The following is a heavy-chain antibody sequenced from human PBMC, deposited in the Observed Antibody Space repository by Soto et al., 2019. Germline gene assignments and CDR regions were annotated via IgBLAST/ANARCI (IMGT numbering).Heavy chain of an antibody. V-gene: IGHV1-3*01. D-gene: IGHD3-9*01. CDR3: ASRYGPSEFDH. CDR1: GXTFTSYA. CDR2: INAGNGNT. Sequence: ASVKVSCKASGXTFTSYAMHWVRQAPGQRLEWMGWINAGNGNTKYSQKFQGRVTITRDTSANQFSLRLTSVTAADTAVYYCASRYGPSEFDHWGQGSLVTVSS. J-gene: IGHJ4*02.